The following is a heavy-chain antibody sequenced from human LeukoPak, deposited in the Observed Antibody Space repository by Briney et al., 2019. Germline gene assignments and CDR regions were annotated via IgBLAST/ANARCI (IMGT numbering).Heavy chain of an antibody. J-gene: IGHJ4*02. Sequence: GGSLRLSCTACGFNLNGYTMHWVRQAPGKGLEWVSLITWDGGRTYYADSLKGRFAISRDNNKNSLYLQTNSLRIEDTAFYYCAKDFGLGSGYYHALDSWGQGTLVTVSS. D-gene: IGHD3-22*01. CDR2: ITWDGGRT. CDR1: GFNLNGYT. V-gene: IGHV3-43*01. CDR3: AKDFGLGSGYYHALDS.